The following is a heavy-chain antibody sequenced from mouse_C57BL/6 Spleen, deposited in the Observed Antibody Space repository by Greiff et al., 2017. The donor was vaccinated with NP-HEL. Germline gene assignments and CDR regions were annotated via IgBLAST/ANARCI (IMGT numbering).Heavy chain of an antibody. V-gene: IGHV1-76*01. CDR3: ARAGPAWCAY. CDR2: IYPGSGNT. Sequence: VQLQQSGAELVRPGASVKLSCKASGYTFTDYYINWVKQRPGQGLEWIARIYPGSGNTYYNEKFKGKATLTADKSSSTAYMQLSSLTSEDSAVYFCARAGPAWCAYWGQGTLVTVSA. J-gene: IGHJ3*01. CDR1: GYTFTDYY.